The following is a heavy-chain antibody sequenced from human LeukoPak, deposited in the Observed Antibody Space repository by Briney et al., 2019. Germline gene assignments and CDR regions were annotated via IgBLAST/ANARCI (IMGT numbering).Heavy chain of an antibody. CDR3: VKDPLWFGESLDAFDI. V-gene: IGHV3-64D*06. CDR2: ISSNGGST. D-gene: IGHD3-10*01. J-gene: IGHJ3*02. Sequence: GRSLRLSCSASGFSFSSYAMHWVRQAPGKGLEYVSAISSNGGSTYYADSVKGRLTISRDHSKNTLYLQVSSLRAEDTAVYYCVKDPLWFGESLDAFDIWGQGTMVTVSS. CDR1: GFSFSSYA.